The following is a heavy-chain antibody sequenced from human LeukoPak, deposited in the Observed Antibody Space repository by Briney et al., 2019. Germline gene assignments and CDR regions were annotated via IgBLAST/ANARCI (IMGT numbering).Heavy chain of an antibody. V-gene: IGHV3-23*01. CDR2: IGGSDGST. Sequence: GGSLRLSCAASGFTFSSYAMSWVRQAPEKGLEWVSTIGGSDGSTDYADSVKGRFTISRDNFKNTLYLQMNSLRAEDTAVFYCAKGGCSSASCYAYSWGQGTLVTVSS. D-gene: IGHD2-2*01. J-gene: IGHJ4*02. CDR3: AKGGCSSASCYAYS. CDR1: GFTFSSYA.